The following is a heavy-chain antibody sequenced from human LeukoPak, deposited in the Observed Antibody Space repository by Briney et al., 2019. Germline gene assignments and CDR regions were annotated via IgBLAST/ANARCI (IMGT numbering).Heavy chain of an antibody. D-gene: IGHD2-15*01. Sequence: PGGSLRLSCAASGFTFSSYAMSWVRQAPGKGLEWVSGISGSGDSTYYADPVKGRFTISRDNSKNTVDLQMNRLRAEDTAIYYCAKEPSCSGGNCYYFDNWGQGTLVTVSS. CDR1: GFTFSSYA. J-gene: IGHJ4*02. CDR3: AKEPSCSGGNCYYFDN. CDR2: ISGSGDST. V-gene: IGHV3-23*01.